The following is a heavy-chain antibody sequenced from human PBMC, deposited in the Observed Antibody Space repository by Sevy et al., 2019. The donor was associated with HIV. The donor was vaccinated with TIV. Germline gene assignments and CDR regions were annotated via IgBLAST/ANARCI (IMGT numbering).Heavy chain of an antibody. J-gene: IGHJ6*02. CDR3: EREALRGEYCSGGCCYSGYYYGMDV. CDR1: GGTFSSYA. V-gene: IGHV1-69*13. Sequence: ASVKVSCKASGGTFSSYAISWVRQPPGQGLEWMGGIIPIFGTANHAQKFQGRFTVTADDSTSTDNMELSSLRSEDTDMYYWEREALRGEYCSGGCCYSGYYYGMDVWGQGTTVTVSS. CDR2: IIPIFGTA. D-gene: IGHD2-15*01.